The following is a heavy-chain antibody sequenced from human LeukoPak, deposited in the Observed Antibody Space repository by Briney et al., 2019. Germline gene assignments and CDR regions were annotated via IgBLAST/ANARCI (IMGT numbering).Heavy chain of an antibody. CDR2: ISWNSGSI. CDR1: GFTFDDYA. V-gene: IGHV3-9*01. J-gene: IGHJ4*02. CDR3: AKDMWQQLANGGFDY. D-gene: IGHD6-13*01. Sequence: PGRSLRLSCAASGFTFDDYAMHWVRQAPGKGLEWVSGISWNSGSIGYADSVKGRFTISRDNAKNSLYLQMNSLRAEDTALYYCAKDMWQQLANGGFDYWGQGTLVTVSS.